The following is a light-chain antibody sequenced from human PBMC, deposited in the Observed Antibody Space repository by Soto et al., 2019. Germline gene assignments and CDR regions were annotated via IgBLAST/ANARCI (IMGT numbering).Light chain of an antibody. Sequence: IQMTQSPSTLSAFVGDIVTITCRASQSIGRWLAWYQQKPGKAPKLLIYAASSLQSGVPSRFSGSGSGTDFTLTISSLQPEDFATYYCLQDYNYPITFGQGTRLEIK. CDR2: AAS. V-gene: IGKV1-6*01. CDR3: LQDYNYPIT. J-gene: IGKJ5*01. CDR1: QSIGRW.